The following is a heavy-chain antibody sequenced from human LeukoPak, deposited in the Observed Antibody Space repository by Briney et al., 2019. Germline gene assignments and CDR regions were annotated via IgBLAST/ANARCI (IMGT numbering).Heavy chain of an antibody. CDR2: IYYSGST. Sequence: PSETLSLTCTVSGGSISSYYWSWIRQPPGKGLEWIGYIYYSGSTNCNPSLKSRVTISVDTSKNQFSLKLSSVTAADTAVYYCARAYHAFDIWGQGTMVTVSS. CDR3: ARAYHAFDI. J-gene: IGHJ3*02. CDR1: GGSISSYY. V-gene: IGHV4-59*01.